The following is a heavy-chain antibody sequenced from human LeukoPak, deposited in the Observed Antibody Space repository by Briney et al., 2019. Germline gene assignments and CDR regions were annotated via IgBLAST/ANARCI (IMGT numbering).Heavy chain of an antibody. CDR2: INTNTGNP. V-gene: IGHV7-4-1*02. J-gene: IGHJ4*02. D-gene: IGHD3-9*01. CDR1: GYTFTSYA. CDR3: ATWSGRFEYDHFDY. Sequence: ASVKVSCKASGYTFTSYAMNWVRQAPGQGLEWMGWINTNTGNPTYAQGFTGRFVFSLDTSVSTAYLQISSLKAEDTAVYYCATWSGRFEYDHFDYWGQGTLVTVSS.